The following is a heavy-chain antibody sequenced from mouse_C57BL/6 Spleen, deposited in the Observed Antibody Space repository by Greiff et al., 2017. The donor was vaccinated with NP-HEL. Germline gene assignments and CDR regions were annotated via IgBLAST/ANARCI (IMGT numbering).Heavy chain of an antibody. J-gene: IGHJ1*03. D-gene: IGHD1-1*02. Sequence: VQLQQSGAELVKPGASVKMSCKASGYTFTSYWITWVKQRPGQGLEWIGDIYPGSGSTNYNEKFKSKATLTVDTSSSTAYMQLSSLTSEDSAVYYCARRGGINWYFDVWGTGTTVTVSS. CDR3: ARRGGINWYFDV. V-gene: IGHV1-55*01. CDR2: IYPGSGST. CDR1: GYTFTSYW.